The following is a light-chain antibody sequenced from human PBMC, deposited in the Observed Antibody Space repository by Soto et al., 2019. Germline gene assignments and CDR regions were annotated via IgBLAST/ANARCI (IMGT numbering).Light chain of an antibody. CDR2: EVS. CDR1: SSDVGNYNR. Sequence: QSALAQPPSVSGSPGQSVTISCTGTSSDVGNYNRVSWYQQPPGTAPKLMIYEVSNRPSGVPDRFSGSKSGNTASLTISGLQAEDEADYYCNSYTSSSTYVFGTGTQLTVL. V-gene: IGLV2-18*02. J-gene: IGLJ1*01. CDR3: NSYTSSSTYV.